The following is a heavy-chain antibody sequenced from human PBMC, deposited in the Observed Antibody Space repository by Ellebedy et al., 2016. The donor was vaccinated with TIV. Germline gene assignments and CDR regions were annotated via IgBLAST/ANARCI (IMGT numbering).Heavy chain of an antibody. D-gene: IGHD6-6*01. CDR3: ARDRSEQEYSRYVDFDY. CDR1: GFTFSDYY. V-gene: IGHV3-11*01. J-gene: IGHJ4*02. CDR2: ISSSGSTI. Sequence: GESLKISXAASGFTFSDYYMSWIRQAPGKGLEWVSYISSSGSTIYYADSVKGRFTISRDNAKNSLYLQMNSLRAEDTAVYYCARDRSEQEYSRYVDFDYWGQGTLVTVSS.